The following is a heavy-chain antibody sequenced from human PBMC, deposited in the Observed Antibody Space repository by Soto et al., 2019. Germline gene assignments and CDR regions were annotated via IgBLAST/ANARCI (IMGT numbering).Heavy chain of an antibody. J-gene: IGHJ5*01. V-gene: IGHV4-39*03. CDR1: GGSIYMSGYY. D-gene: IGHD2-15*01. CDR2: IDYNGVT. Sequence: SETLSLTCTVSGGSIYMSGYYWGWIRQPPGRGLEWIGNIDYNGVTYSNPSLKSRVTRSRDPSQNQFSLKLTVVAAADTAQSFCRKASVAATGHTGSGSWRPGTMVAVAS. CDR3: RKASVAATGHTGSGS.